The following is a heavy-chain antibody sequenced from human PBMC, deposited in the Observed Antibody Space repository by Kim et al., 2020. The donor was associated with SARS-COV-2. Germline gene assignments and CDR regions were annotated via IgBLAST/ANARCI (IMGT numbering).Heavy chain of an antibody. V-gene: IGHV2-70*04. CDR3: ARIPAFYFYGLDV. J-gene: IGHJ6*02. Sequence: FYSASLETRLTISQDASKNQVVLTMTNMDPVDTATYYCARIPAFYFYGLDVWGQGTTVTVSS.